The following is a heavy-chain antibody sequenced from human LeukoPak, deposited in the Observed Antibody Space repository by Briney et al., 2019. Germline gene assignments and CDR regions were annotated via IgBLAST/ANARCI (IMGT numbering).Heavy chain of an antibody. D-gene: IGHD7-27*01. V-gene: IGHV1-18*01. J-gene: IGHJ4*02. CDR2: ISAYNGNT. CDR3: ARDRPKTGDVDY. CDR1: GYTFTSYG. Sequence: ASVKVSCKASGYTFTSYGISWVRQAPGQGLEWTGWISAYNGNTNYAQKLQGRVTMTTDTSTSTAYMELRSLRSDDTAVYYCARDRPKTGDVDYWGQGTLVTVSS.